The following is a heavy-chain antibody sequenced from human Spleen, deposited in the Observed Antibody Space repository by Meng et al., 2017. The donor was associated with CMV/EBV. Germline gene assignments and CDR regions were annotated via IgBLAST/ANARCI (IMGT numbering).Heavy chain of an antibody. Sequence: GSLRLSCAVYGGSFSGYYWSWIRQPPGKGLEWIGEINHSGSTNYNPSLKSRVTISVDTSKNQFSLKLSSVTAADTAVYYCAKGSSAGWLYFDYWGQGTLVTVSS. CDR3: AKGSSAGWLYFDY. V-gene: IGHV4-34*01. J-gene: IGHJ4*02. CDR2: INHSGST. D-gene: IGHD6-6*01. CDR1: GGSFSGYY.